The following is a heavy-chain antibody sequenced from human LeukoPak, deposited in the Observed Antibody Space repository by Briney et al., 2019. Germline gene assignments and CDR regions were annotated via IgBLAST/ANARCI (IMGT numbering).Heavy chain of an antibody. CDR2: IYHSGST. D-gene: IGHD4-23*01. V-gene: IGHV4-4*02. CDR1: GGSISISNSNW. Sequence: PSGTLSLTCAVSGGSISISNSNWWSWARQPPGKGLEWIGEIYHSGSTNYNPSLKSRVTISVDKSKNQFSLKLSSVTAADTAVYYCARDLHGGNSFTSDWYFDLWGRGTLVSVSS. J-gene: IGHJ2*01. CDR3: ARDLHGGNSFTSDWYFDL.